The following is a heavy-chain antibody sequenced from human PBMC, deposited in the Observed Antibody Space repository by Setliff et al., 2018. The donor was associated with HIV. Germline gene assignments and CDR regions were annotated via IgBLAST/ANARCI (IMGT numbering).Heavy chain of an antibody. CDR1: GGSFGDYH. CDR3: ARDRHYSGLGSYGP. V-gene: IGHV4-4*07. D-gene: IGHD3-10*01. J-gene: IGHJ5*02. CDR2: IFRSGTT. Sequence: SETLSLTCTLSGGSFGDYHWSWIRQPAGRGLVWIGRIFRSGTTDYKFSLKSRVTISIDTSRNQFSLRLTSVTAEDTAVYYCARDRHYSGLGSYGPWGPGTLVTVSS.